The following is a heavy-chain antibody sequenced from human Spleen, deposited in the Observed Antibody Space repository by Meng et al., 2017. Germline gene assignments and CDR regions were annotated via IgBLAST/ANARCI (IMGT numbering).Heavy chain of an antibody. D-gene: IGHD3-22*01. J-gene: IGHJ4*02. CDR3: ARDYYDSSGYYYLNFDY. V-gene: IGHV3-21*01. CDR2: ISSSSSYI. CDR1: GFTFSSYS. Sequence: GESLKISCAASGFTFSSYSMNWVRQAPGKGLEWVSSISSSSSYIYYADSVKGRFTISRDNAKNSLYLQMNSLRAEDTAVYYCARDYYDSSGYYYLNFDYWGQGTLVTVSS.